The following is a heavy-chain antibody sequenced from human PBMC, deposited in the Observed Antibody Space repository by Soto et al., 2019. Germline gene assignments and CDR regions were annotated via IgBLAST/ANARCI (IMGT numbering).Heavy chain of an antibody. Sequence: EVQLLESGGGLVQPGGSLRLSCAASGFTFSSYAMSWVRQAPGKGLEWVSAISGSGGSTYYADSVKGRFTISRDNSKNTLYLQMNSLRAEDTAVYYCAKGGYCSSTSCYVEMAVDYWGQGTLVTVSS. D-gene: IGHD2-2*01. CDR2: ISGSGGST. CDR1: GFTFSSYA. V-gene: IGHV3-23*01. CDR3: AKGGYCSSTSCYVEMAVDY. J-gene: IGHJ4*02.